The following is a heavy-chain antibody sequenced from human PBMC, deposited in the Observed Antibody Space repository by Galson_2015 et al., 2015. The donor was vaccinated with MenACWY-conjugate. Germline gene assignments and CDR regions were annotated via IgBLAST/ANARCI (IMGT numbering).Heavy chain of an antibody. CDR3: ANYYYDSSGYFEDTGIFDY. CDR1: GFTFSSYA. V-gene: IGHV3-23*01. CDR2: ISGSGGST. J-gene: IGHJ4*02. Sequence: SLRLSCAASGFTFSSYAMSWVRQAPGKGLEWVSAISGSGGSTYYADSVKGRFTISRDNSKNTLYLQMNSLRAEDTAVYYCANYYYDSSGYFEDTGIFDYWGQGTLVTVSS. D-gene: IGHD3-22*01.